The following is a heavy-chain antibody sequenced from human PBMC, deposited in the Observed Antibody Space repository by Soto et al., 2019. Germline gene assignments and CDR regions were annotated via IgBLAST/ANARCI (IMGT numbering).Heavy chain of an antibody. Sequence: GGSLRLSCAASGFTFSSYAMSWVRQAPGKGLEWVSAISGSGGSTYYADSVKGRFTISRDNSKNTLYLQMNSLRAEDTAVYYCAKVSLTGTTRVDYYYYYGMDVWGQGTTVTVS. CDR3: AKVSLTGTTRVDYYYYYGMDV. D-gene: IGHD1-7*01. J-gene: IGHJ6*02. CDR2: ISGSGGST. CDR1: GFTFSSYA. V-gene: IGHV3-23*01.